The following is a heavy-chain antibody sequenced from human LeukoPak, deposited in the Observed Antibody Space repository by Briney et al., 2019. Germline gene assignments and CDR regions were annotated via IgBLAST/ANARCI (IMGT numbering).Heavy chain of an antibody. CDR3: ARHDHYYVSSGPFDS. CDR2: IFSGGST. J-gene: IGHJ4*02. D-gene: IGHD3-22*01. Sequence: SETLSLTCTVSGGSISSSTFYWGWIRQPPGKGLEWTGSIFSGGSTYYNPSLKSRVTISVDTSKNHFSLKLSSVTAADTAVYYCARHDHYYVSSGPFDSWGQGTLVTVSS. CDR1: GGSISSSTFY. V-gene: IGHV4-39*01.